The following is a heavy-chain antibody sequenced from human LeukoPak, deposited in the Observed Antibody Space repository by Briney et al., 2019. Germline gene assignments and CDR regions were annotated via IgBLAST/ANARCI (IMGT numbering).Heavy chain of an antibody. CDR3: ARVRKEYSSSAWYYYYMDV. V-gene: IGHV4-39*01. D-gene: IGHD6-6*01. CDR1: GGSISSSSYY. J-gene: IGHJ6*03. Sequence: SETLSLTCTVSGGSISSSSYYWGWIRQPPGKGLEWIGSIYYSGSTYYNPSLKSRVTISVDTSKNQFSLKLSSVTAADTAVYYCARVRKEYSSSAWYYYYMDVWGKGTTVTVSS. CDR2: IYYSGST.